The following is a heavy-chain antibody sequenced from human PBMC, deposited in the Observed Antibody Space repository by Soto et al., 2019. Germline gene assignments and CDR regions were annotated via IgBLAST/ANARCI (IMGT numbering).Heavy chain of an antibody. Sequence: ASVKVSCKASGYTFTGYFIHWVRQAPGQGLEWMGWINPRSGDTNYAQNFQGRVTMTRDTSITTAYMELSTLRSDDTAVYYCAKGWGVIMGAHYWGQGTLVTVSS. CDR1: GYTFTGYF. D-gene: IGHD3-10*01. V-gene: IGHV1-2*02. J-gene: IGHJ4*02. CDR3: AKGWGVIMGAHY. CDR2: INPRSGDT.